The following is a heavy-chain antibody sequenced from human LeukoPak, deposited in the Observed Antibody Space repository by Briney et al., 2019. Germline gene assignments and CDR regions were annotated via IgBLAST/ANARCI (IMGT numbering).Heavy chain of an antibody. V-gene: IGHV4-34*01. CDR2: INHSGST. Sequence: SETLSLTCAVYGGSFSGYYWSWIRQPPGKGLEWIGEINHSGSTNYNPSLKSRVTMSVDTSKNQFSLKLSSVTAADTAVYYCASLYYYDSRWGYMDVWGKGTTVTISS. CDR3: ASLYYYDSRWGYMDV. J-gene: IGHJ6*03. D-gene: IGHD3-22*01. CDR1: GGSFSGYY.